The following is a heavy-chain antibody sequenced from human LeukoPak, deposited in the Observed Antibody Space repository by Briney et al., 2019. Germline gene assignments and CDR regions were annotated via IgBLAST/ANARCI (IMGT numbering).Heavy chain of an antibody. CDR3: VRDSYGTS. J-gene: IGHJ4*02. V-gene: IGHV3-66*01. CDR2: IYTGGST. D-gene: IGHD3-16*01. Sequence: PGGSLRLSCAASGFLISGYWMHWVRQAPGKGLEWVSIIYTGGSTYYADSVKGRFTISRDNSKNTLYLQMNSLRDDDTAVYYCVRDSYGTSRGQGTLVTVSS. CDR1: GFLISGYW.